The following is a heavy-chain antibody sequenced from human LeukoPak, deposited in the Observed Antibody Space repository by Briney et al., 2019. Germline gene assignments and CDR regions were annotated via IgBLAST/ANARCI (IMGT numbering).Heavy chain of an antibody. V-gene: IGHV4-34*01. CDR2: INHSGST. CDR3: ARDDLTMIVY. Sequence: SETLSLTCAVYGGSFSGYYWSWIRQPPGKGLEWIGEINHSGSTNYNPSLKSRVTISVDTSKNQFSLKLSSVTAADTAVYYCARDDLTMIVYWGQGTLVTVSS. CDR1: GGSFSGYY. D-gene: IGHD3-22*01. J-gene: IGHJ4*02.